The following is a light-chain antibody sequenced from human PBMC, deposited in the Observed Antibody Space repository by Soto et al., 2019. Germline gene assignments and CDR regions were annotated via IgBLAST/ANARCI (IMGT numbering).Light chain of an antibody. CDR3: QQYESSAPYT. CDR1: QSISSR. J-gene: IGKJ2*01. V-gene: IGKV1-5*03. CDR2: QAS. Sequence: DIQMTQSPSTLPASVGDKVTITCRASQSISSRLAWFQQKPGKAPKVLIYQASSLENGVPSRFSGSGSGTEFTLTISSLQPDDSATYYCQQYESSAPYTFGQGTKLEIK.